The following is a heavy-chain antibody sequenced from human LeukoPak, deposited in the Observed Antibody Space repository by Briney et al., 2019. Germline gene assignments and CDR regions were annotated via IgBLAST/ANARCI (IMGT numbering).Heavy chain of an antibody. CDR3: ARRSEFDNTHYHYFDY. J-gene: IGHJ4*02. CDR2: IYHSGST. D-gene: IGHD2-15*01. CDR1: GFTFNSYA. Sequence: GSLRLSCAASGFTFNSYAMSWVRQAPGKGLEWIGTIYHSGSTEYNPSLKSRVAIFVDTSKNQFSLILHSVAAADTAVYYCARRSEFDNTHYHYFDYWGQGALVTVSS. V-gene: IGHV4-38-2*01.